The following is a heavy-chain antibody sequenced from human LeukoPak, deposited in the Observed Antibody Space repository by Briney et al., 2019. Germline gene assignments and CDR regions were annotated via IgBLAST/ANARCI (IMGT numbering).Heavy chain of an antibody. V-gene: IGHV3-30*18. D-gene: IGHD6-13*01. CDR1: GFTFSSYG. Sequence: GRSLRLSCAASGFTFSSYGMPWVRQAPGEGLEWVAVISYDGSNKYYADSVKGRFTISRDNSKNTLYLQMNSLRAEDTAVYYCAKDGRIAAAGTHSYYYGMDVWGQGTTVTVSS. J-gene: IGHJ6*02. CDR2: ISYDGSNK. CDR3: AKDGRIAAAGTHSYYYGMDV.